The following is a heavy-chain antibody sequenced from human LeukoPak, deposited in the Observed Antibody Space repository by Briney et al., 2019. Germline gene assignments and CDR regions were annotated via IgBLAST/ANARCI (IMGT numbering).Heavy chain of an antibody. V-gene: IGHV4-34*01. CDR1: GGSFSGYY. CDR3: ARQLYVLYYYYMDV. CDR2: INHSGST. D-gene: IGHD5/OR15-5a*01. Sequence: SETLSLTCAVYGGSFSGYYWSWIRQPPGKGLEWIGEINHSGSTNYNPSLKSRVTISVDTSKNQFSLKLSSVTAADTAVYYCARQLYVLYYYYMDVWGKGTTVTISS. J-gene: IGHJ6*03.